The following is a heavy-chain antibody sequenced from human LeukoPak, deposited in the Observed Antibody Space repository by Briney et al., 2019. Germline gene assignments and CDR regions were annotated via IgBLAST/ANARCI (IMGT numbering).Heavy chain of an antibody. CDR1: GFTFSSYG. V-gene: IGHV3-30*18. D-gene: IGHD2-2*01. CDR3: AKIGGVVPAALRGSI. J-gene: IGHJ3*02. CDR2: ISYDGSNK. Sequence: GGSLRLSCAASGFTFSSYGMHWVRQAPGKGLEWVAVISYDGSNKYYADSVKGRFTISRDNSKNTLYLQMNSLRAEDTAVYYCAKIGGVVPAALRGSIWGQGTMVTVSS.